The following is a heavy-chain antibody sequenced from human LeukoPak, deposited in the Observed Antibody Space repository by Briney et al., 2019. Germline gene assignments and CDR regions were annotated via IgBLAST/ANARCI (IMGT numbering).Heavy chain of an antibody. Sequence: TSETLSLTCTVSGGSISSGSYYWSWIRQPAGKGLEWIGYIYYSGSTNYNPSLKSRVTISVDTSKNQLSLKLSSVTAADTAVYYCARGYFDWLPDYWGQGTLVTVSS. CDR1: GGSISSGSYY. V-gene: IGHV4-61*10. D-gene: IGHD3-9*01. J-gene: IGHJ4*02. CDR2: IYYSGST. CDR3: ARGYFDWLPDY.